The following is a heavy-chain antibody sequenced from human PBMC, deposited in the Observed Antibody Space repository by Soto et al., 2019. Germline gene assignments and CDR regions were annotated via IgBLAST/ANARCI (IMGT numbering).Heavy chain of an antibody. J-gene: IGHJ4*02. D-gene: IGHD6-13*01. CDR3: ASSIPHSSSWRFDY. V-gene: IGHV4-31*03. Sequence: SETLSLTCTVSGGSISSGGYYWSWIRQHPGKGLEWIGYIYYSGSTYYNPSLKSRVTISVDTSKNQFSLKLSSVTAADTAVYYCASSIPHSSSWRFDYWGQGTLVTVS. CDR2: IYYSGST. CDR1: GGSISSGGYY.